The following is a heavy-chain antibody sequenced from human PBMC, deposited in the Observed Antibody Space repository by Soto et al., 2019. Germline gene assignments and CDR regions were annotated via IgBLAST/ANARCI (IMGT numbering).Heavy chain of an antibody. CDR1: GYTFTGYY. V-gene: IGHV1-2*04. J-gene: IGHJ5*02. CDR3: ARGHDYGDYVTSPRNWFDP. CDR2: INPNSGGT. D-gene: IGHD4-17*01. Sequence: QVQLVQSGAEVKKPGASVKVSCKASGYTFTGYYMHWVRQAPGQGLEWMGWINPNSGGTNYAQKFQGWVTMTRDTSISTAYMELSRLRSDDTAVYYCARGHDYGDYVTSPRNWFDPWGQGTLVTVSS.